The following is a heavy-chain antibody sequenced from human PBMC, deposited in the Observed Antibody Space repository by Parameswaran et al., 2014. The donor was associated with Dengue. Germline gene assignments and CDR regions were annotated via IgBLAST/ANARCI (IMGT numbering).Heavy chain of an antibody. J-gene: IGHJ2*01. V-gene: IGHV1-69*06. Sequence: WVRQAPGQGLEWMGQIIPIFDRANYAEKFQGRVTMSADKSTSTAYVELSSVTSEDTAVYYCARESGRMAGNWYFDLWGRGTLVTVSS. CDR3: ARESGRMAGNWYFDL. CDR2: IIPIFDRA. D-gene: IGHD6-19*01.